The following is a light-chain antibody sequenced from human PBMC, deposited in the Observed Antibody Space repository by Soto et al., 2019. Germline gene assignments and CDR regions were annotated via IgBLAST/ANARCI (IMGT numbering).Light chain of an antibody. J-gene: IGKJ2*01. Sequence: DIEMTQSPSSLSASVGDRDTITCRASQSISSYLNWYQQKPGRAPRLLIYAASSFQSGVPSRFSGSGSGTDFTLTISSLQPDDFATYYCQQSYTTLPYTFGQGTKLEIK. CDR1: QSISSY. V-gene: IGKV1-39*01. CDR2: AAS. CDR3: QQSYTTLPYT.